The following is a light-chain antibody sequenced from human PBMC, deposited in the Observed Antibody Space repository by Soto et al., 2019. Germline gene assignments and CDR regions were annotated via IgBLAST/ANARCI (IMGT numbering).Light chain of an antibody. Sequence: QSVLTQPPSASGTPGQRVTISCSGSSSNIGTNYVYWYQQVPGTAPKLLMYGNNQRPSGVPDRCSGSKSGTSASLAISGLRSDDEADYYCAAWDDSRSGVVFGGGTKLTVL. J-gene: IGLJ2*01. CDR3: AAWDDSRSGVV. V-gene: IGLV1-47*02. CDR2: GNN. CDR1: SSNIGTNY.